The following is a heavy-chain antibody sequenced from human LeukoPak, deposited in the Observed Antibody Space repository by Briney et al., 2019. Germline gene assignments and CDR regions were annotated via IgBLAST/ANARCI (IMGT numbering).Heavy chain of an antibody. CDR3: ARSVILTGYYDAFDI. D-gene: IGHD3-9*01. CDR2: IYYNGHT. V-gene: IGHV4-39*07. CDR1: GGSVIHSGYY. Sequence: SETLSLTCTVSGGSVIHSGYYWGWIRQPPGKGLEWIGSIYYNGHTYSNSSLKSRVTISVDTSKNQFSLKLSSVTAADTAVYYCARSVILTGYYDAFDIWGQGTMVTVSS. J-gene: IGHJ3*02.